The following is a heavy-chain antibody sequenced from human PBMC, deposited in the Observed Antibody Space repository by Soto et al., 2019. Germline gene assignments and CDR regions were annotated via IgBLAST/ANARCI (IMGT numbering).Heavy chain of an antibody. CDR1: GGSINSGDSY. J-gene: IGHJ5*02. CDR2: INYRGTT. V-gene: IGHV4-31*03. CDR3: ARPYSSGWYPWFDP. Sequence: SETLSLTCTVSGGSINSGDSYWNWIRQNPEKGLEWIGYINYRGTTFYNPSLKSRIIISADTSENQFSLKLNSVTAADTAVYYCARPYSSGWYPWFDPWGQGTLVTVS. D-gene: IGHD6-19*01.